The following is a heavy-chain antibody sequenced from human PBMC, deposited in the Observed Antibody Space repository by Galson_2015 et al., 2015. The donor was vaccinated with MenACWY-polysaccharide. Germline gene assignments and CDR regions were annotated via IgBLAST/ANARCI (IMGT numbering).Heavy chain of an antibody. CDR1: GYTLTTYE. CDR3: ARGRRDTAVAAPAAVLLDY. Sequence: SVKVSCKASGYTLTTYEINWVRQATGQRLEWMGWMNPNSGNTGYAQKFQGRVTMTRNTSISTAYMELSSLTSEDTAVYYCARGRRDTAVAAPAAVLLDYWGQGILVTVSS. CDR2: MNPNSGNT. J-gene: IGHJ4*02. V-gene: IGHV1-8*01. D-gene: IGHD6-19*01.